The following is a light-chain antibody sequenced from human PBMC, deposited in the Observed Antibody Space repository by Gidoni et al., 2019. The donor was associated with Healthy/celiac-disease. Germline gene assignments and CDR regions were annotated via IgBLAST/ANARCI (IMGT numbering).Light chain of an antibody. V-gene: IGKV4-1*01. CDR2: WAS. J-gene: IGKJ1*01. CDR1: QSGLYSSNNKNY. Sequence: DIVMTHSPDSLAVSLCERATINCKSSQSGLYSSNNKNYLAWYQQKPGQPPKLLIYWASTRESGVPDRFSGSGYGTDFTLTISSLQAEDVAVYYCQQYYSLWTFGQGTKVEIK. CDR3: QQYYSLWT.